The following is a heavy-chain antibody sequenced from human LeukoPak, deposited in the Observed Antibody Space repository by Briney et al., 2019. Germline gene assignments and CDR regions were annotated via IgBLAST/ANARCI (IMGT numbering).Heavy chain of an antibody. CDR1: GFTFSDYY. CDR2: ITSSGSTI. D-gene: IGHD1-1*01. V-gene: IGHV3-11*04. J-gene: IGHJ4*02. Sequence: PGGSLRLSCAASGFTFSDYYMNWIRHAPGKGLEWVSYITSSGSTIYYADSVKGRFTISRDNAKNSLYLQMNSLRTEDTAVYYCARELNWNLDYWGQGTLVTVSS. CDR3: ARELNWNLDY.